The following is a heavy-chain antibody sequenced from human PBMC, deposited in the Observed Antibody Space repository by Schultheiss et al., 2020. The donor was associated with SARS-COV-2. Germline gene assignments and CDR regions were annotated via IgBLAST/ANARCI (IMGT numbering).Heavy chain of an antibody. Sequence: GGSLRLSCAASGFTFSSYDMHWVRQATGKGLEWVSAIGTAGDTYYPGSVKGRFTISRENAKNSLYLQMNSLRAGDTAVYYCARVTHGDYVGYWGQGTLVTVSS. CDR2: IGTAGDT. J-gene: IGHJ4*02. D-gene: IGHD4-17*01. CDR3: ARVTHGDYVGY. V-gene: IGHV3-13*01. CDR1: GFTFSSYD.